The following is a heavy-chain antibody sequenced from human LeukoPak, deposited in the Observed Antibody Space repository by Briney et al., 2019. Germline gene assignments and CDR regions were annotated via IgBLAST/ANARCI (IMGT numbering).Heavy chain of an antibody. Sequence: PGGSLRLSCAGPGFAFESFTMTWVRQAPGKGLEWVSLISATSSDINYAESVRGRFTISGDNAKNSLFLQMDSLRAEDTAIYYCAKGLFSAYDKYLDSWGQGTLVTVSS. CDR2: ISATSSDI. CDR3: AKGLFSAYDKYLDS. D-gene: IGHD5-12*01. J-gene: IGHJ4*02. CDR1: GFAFESFT. V-gene: IGHV3-21*04.